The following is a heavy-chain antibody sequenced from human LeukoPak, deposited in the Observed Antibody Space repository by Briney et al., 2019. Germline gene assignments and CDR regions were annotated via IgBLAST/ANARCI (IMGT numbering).Heavy chain of an antibody. CDR3: ANAGNLFRSLNY. CDR2: INAGNGNT. V-gene: IGHV1-3*03. D-gene: IGHD4-23*01. CDR1: GYTFTSYA. Sequence: ASVKVSCKASGYTFTSYAMHWVRQAPGQRLEWMGWINAGNGNTKYSQEFQGRVTITRDTSASTAYMELSSLRSEDMAVYYCANAGNLFRSLNYWGPGTLVTVSS. J-gene: IGHJ4*02.